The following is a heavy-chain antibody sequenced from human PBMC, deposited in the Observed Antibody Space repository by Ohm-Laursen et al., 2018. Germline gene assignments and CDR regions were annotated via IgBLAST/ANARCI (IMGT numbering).Heavy chain of an antibody. J-gene: IGHJ4*02. V-gene: IGHV3-74*01. CDR2: IDSDGSNT. CDR1: GFTFSNYW. CDR3: ARSGNSDHSPLGY. Sequence: SLRLSCAASGFTFSNYWMHWVRQAPGKGLVWVSRIDSDGSNTNYADSVKGRFTISRDNAKNTLYLQVNSLRGDDTAIYYCARSGNSDHSPLGYWGQGTLVTVSS. D-gene: IGHD5-12*01.